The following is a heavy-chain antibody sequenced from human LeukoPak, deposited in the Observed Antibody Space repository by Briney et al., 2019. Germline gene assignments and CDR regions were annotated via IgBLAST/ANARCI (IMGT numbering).Heavy chain of an antibody. CDR2: IHYSGRT. Sequence: SETLSLTCTVSGGSISTGSYYWGWIRQPPGKGLEWIGNIHYSGRTYYTPSLKSRVTISVDTSKNQFSLKLTSMTAADTAVYYCARDFDYGDTVVSVAFDIWGQGTMVTVSS. V-gene: IGHV4-39*07. CDR3: ARDFDYGDTVVSVAFDI. CDR1: GGSISTGSYY. D-gene: IGHD4-17*01. J-gene: IGHJ3*02.